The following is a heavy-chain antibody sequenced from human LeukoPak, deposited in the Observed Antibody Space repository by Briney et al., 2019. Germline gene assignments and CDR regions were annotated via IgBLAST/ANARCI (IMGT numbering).Heavy chain of an antibody. Sequence: GGSLRLSCTGYGFTFGDYAMTWVRQAPGKGLEWVGFTRSKAYGGTTEFDASVKGRFTISRDNSKSIAYLQMDSLKTEDTAVYFCTTYDPSNYYGMDVWGQGTTVTVS. CDR1: GFTFGDYA. J-gene: IGHJ6*02. D-gene: IGHD5-12*01. CDR2: TRSKAYGGTT. V-gene: IGHV3-49*04. CDR3: TTYDPSNYYGMDV.